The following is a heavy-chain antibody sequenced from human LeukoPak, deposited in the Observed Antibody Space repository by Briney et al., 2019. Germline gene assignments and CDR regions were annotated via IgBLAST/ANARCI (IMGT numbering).Heavy chain of an antibody. J-gene: IGHJ4*02. CDR1: GYSISSGYY. D-gene: IGHD1-26*01. Sequence: PSETLSLTCTVSGYSISSGYYWGWIRQPPGKGLEWIGSIYHSGSTYYNPSLKSRVTISVDTSKNQFSLKLSSVTAADTAVYYCARVARIQVGATKTYYFDYWGQGTLVTVSS. CDR3: ARVARIQVGATKTYYFDY. CDR2: IYHSGST. V-gene: IGHV4-38-2*02.